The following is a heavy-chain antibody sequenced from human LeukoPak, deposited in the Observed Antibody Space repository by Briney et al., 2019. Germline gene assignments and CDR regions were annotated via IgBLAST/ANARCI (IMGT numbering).Heavy chain of an antibody. V-gene: IGHV1-2*02. D-gene: IGHD3-3*01. CDR2: INPNSGGT. CDR3: ASYRGYDFWSGRNWFDP. CDR1: GYTFTGYY. Sequence: ASVKVSCKASGYTFTGYYMHWVRQAPGQGLEWMGWINPNSGGTNYAQKLQGRVTMTTDTSTSTAYMELRSLRSDDTAVYYCASYRGYDFWSGRNWFDPWGQGTLVTVSS. J-gene: IGHJ5*02.